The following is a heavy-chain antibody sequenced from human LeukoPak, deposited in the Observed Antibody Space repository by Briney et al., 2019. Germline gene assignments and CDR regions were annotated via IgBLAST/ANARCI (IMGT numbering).Heavy chain of an antibody. Sequence: PGGSLRLSCAASGFTLSSYSMNWVRQAPGKGLEWVSSISSSSSYIYYADSVKGRFTISRDNAKNSLYLQMNSLRAEDTAVYYCARDKEYSSSSPDYWGQGTLVTVSS. D-gene: IGHD6-13*01. CDR3: ARDKEYSSSSPDY. J-gene: IGHJ4*02. V-gene: IGHV3-21*01. CDR2: ISSSSSYI. CDR1: GFTLSSYS.